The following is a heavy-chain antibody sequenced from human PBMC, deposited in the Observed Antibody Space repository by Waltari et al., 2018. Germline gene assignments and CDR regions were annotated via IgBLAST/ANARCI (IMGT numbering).Heavy chain of an antibody. CDR2: IYYRWST. D-gene: IGHD6-13*01. V-gene: IGHV4-59*11. CDR1: GGAISRHY. J-gene: IGHJ3*02. Sequence: QVQLQESGPGLVKPSETLSLTCTVSGGAISRHYWSWIRQPPGKGLEWLGSIYYRWSTNYNPSLKSRVTISVDTSKNQFSLKLSSVTAADTAVYYCARQGRRSSWFRVAFDIWGQGTMVTVSS. CDR3: ARQGRRSSWFRVAFDI.